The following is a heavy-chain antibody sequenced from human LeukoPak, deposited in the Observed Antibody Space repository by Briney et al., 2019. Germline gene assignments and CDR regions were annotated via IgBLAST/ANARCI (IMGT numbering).Heavy chain of an antibody. CDR3: ATVLYYGSGSYNWFDP. CDR2: IHTTGST. Sequence: SETLSLTCTVSGGSVSRYSWSWIRQPAGKGLEWIGRIHTTGSTDYNPSLKSRVTVSVDTSKNQFSLKMRSVTAADTAFYYCATVLYYGSGSYNWFDPWGQGTLVSVSS. D-gene: IGHD3-10*01. V-gene: IGHV4-4*07. J-gene: IGHJ5*02. CDR1: GGSVSRYS.